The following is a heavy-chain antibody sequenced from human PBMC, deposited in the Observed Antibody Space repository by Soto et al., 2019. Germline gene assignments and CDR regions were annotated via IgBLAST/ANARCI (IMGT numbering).Heavy chain of an antibody. CDR1: GGSFSGYY. V-gene: IGHV4-34*01. D-gene: IGHD3-10*01. Sequence: SETLSLTCAVYGGSFSGYYWSWIRQPPGKGLEWIGEINHSGSTNYNPSLKSRVTISVDTSKNQFSLKLSSVTAADTAVYYCARVRRLRVIITRYYYYGMDAWGQGTTVTVSS. CDR3: ARVRRLRVIITRYYYYGMDA. J-gene: IGHJ6*02. CDR2: INHSGST.